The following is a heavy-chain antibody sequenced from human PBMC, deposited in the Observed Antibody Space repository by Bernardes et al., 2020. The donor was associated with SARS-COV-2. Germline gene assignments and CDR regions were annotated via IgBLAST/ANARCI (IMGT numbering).Heavy chain of an antibody. CDR3: AREPEGDFWSGYYPKRDGMDV. Sequence: SETLSLTCTVSGGSISSSSYYWGWIRQPPGKGLEWIGSIYYSGSTYYNPSLKSRVTISVDTSKNQFSLKLSSVTAADTAVYYCAREPEGDFWSGYYPKRDGMDVWGQGTTVTVSS. CDR1: GGSISSSSYY. V-gene: IGHV4-39*02. D-gene: IGHD3-3*01. J-gene: IGHJ6*02. CDR2: IYYSGST.